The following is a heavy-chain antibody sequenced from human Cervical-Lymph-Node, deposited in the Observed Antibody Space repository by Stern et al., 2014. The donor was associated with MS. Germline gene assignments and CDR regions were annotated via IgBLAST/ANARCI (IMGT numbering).Heavy chain of an antibody. D-gene: IGHD5-24*01. V-gene: IGHV3-73*01. CDR3: NIILDEMSTSPRRFDF. Sequence: EVQLVESGGRLVQPGGSLKLSCAASGFTFSGSAVHWVRQTSGKGLEWIGRIRSKTNNYASSDAASVKGIFTISRDDSENTAYLQMISLKIEDTAVYYCNIILDEMSTSPRRFDFWGQGPLVTVSS. J-gene: IGHJ4*02. CDR2: IRSKTNNYAS. CDR1: GFTFSGSA.